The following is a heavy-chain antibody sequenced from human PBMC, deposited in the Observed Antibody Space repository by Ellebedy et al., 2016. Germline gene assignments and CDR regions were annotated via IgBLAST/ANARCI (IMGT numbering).Heavy chain of an antibody. V-gene: IGHV3-23*01. D-gene: IGHD2-2*01. CDR1: GFTFSSNA. CDR3: AKGRAVVPAAVNYYYGMDV. J-gene: IGHJ6*02. Sequence: GESLKISXAASGFTFSSNAMAWVRQAPGKGPEWVSAITGSGAYTTYADAVKGRFTISRDNSRSTLYLQMNSLRAEDTAVYYCAKGRAVVPAAVNYYYGMDVWGQGTTVTVSS. CDR2: ITGSGAYT.